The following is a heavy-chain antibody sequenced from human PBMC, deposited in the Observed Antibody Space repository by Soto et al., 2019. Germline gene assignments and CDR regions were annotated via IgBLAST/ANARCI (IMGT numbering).Heavy chain of an antibody. V-gene: IGHV4-31*03. CDR1: GGSISSGGYY. J-gene: IGHJ5*02. CDR3: ARARSGYDLWKKVSWFDP. Sequence: SETLSLTCTVSGGSISSGGYYWSWIRQHPGKGLEWIGYIYYSGSTYYNPSLKSRVTISVDTSKNQFSLKLSSVTAADTAVYYCARARSGYDLWKKVSWFDPWGQGTLVTVSS. CDR2: IYYSGST. D-gene: IGHD5-12*01.